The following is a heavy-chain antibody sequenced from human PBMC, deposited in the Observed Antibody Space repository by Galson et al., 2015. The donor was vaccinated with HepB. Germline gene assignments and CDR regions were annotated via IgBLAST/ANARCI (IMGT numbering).Heavy chain of an antibody. Sequence: ETLSLTCTVSGGSISSYYWSWIRQPPEKGLEWIGYYSGNTNYNPSLKSRVTISVDTSKNQFSLKLSSVTAADTAVYYCARHSSGYYYGSFGPWGQGILVTVSS. CDR3: ARHSSGYYYGSFGP. CDR1: GGSISSYY. J-gene: IGHJ5*02. D-gene: IGHD3-22*01. CDR2: YSGNT. V-gene: IGHV4-59*08.